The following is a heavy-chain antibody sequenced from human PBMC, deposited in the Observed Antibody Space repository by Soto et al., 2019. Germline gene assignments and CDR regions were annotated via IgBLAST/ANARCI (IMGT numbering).Heavy chain of an antibody. J-gene: IGHJ4*02. CDR1: ESNVRRDG. Sequence: PGGSQRLSCAIFESNVRRDGRNWVRQAPGKGLEWVAHINQDGSEKYYVDSVKGRFTISRDNAKKSLYLQMNSLRPADTAMYYCSGGVGDAFWGQGTLVTVSS. V-gene: IGHV3-7*04. D-gene: IGHD1-26*01. CDR3: SGGVGDAF. CDR2: INQDGSEK.